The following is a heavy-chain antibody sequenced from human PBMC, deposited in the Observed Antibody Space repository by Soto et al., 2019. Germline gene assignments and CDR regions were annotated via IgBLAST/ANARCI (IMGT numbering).Heavy chain of an antibody. CDR3: ARGYSSSRDLGY. Sequence: QVQLVESEGGVVQPGTSLRLSCAASGFSFSSYDIHWVRQAPGKGLEWVAVIWYDGSNKYYADSVKGRFIISRDNSKNTLYLQMNSLRADDTAVYYCARGYSSSRDLGYWGQGTLVTVSS. D-gene: IGHD6-13*01. CDR2: IWYDGSNK. J-gene: IGHJ4*02. CDR1: GFSFSSYD. V-gene: IGHV3-33*01.